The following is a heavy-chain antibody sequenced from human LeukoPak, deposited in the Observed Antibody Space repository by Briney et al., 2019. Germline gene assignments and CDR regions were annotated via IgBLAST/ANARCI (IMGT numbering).Heavy chain of an antibody. D-gene: IGHD6-19*01. Sequence: RGSLRLSCAASGFTFSSYAMHWVRQAPGKGLEWVGVILHDGSNKYYADSVKGRFTISRDNSKNTLYLQMNSLRGDDTAVYYCARDLSMAGFDWGQGTLVTVSS. J-gene: IGHJ4*02. CDR3: ARDLSMAGFD. V-gene: IGHV3-30-3*01. CDR1: GFTFSSYA. CDR2: ILHDGSNK.